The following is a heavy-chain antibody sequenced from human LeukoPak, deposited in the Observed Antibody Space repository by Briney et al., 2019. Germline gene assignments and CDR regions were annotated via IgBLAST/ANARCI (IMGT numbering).Heavy chain of an antibody. D-gene: IGHD3-3*01. Sequence: PSETLSLTCTVSGGSIRSTSHYWAWIRQPPGKGLEWIGSIFYSGSTYYNPSLNSRVTMFVDMSKNQFSLKLNSVTAADTAVYYCARHGVYSGGAFDYWGQGTLVTVSS. CDR1: GGSIRSTSHY. CDR3: ARHGVYSGGAFDY. J-gene: IGHJ4*02. CDR2: IFYSGST. V-gene: IGHV4-39*01.